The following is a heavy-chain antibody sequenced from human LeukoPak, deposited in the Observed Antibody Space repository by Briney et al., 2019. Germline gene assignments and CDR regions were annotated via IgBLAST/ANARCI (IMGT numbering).Heavy chain of an antibody. V-gene: IGHV1-2*02. CDR3: ARDYVPAATGNPGY. CDR1: GYTFTGYY. CDR2: INPNSGGT. Sequence: ASVKVSCKASGYTFTGYYMHWVRQAPGQGLEWMGWINPNSGGTNYAQKFQGRVTMTRDTSISTAYMELSRLRSDDTAVYYCARDYVPAATGNPGYWGQGTLVTVSS. J-gene: IGHJ4*02. D-gene: IGHD2-2*01.